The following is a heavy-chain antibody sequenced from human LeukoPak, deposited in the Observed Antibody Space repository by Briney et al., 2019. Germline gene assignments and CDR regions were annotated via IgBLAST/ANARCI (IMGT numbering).Heavy chain of an antibody. V-gene: IGHV4-61*05. CDR2: IYYSGST. J-gene: IGHJ4*02. Sequence: SETLSLTCTVSGGSISSSSYYWSWIRQPPGKGLEWIGYIYYSGSTNYNPSLKSRVTISVDTSKNQFSLKLSSVTAADTAVYYCARSHPSSSWYVGFDYWGQGTLVTVSS. CDR1: GGSISSSSYY. CDR3: ARSHPSSSWYVGFDY. D-gene: IGHD6-13*01.